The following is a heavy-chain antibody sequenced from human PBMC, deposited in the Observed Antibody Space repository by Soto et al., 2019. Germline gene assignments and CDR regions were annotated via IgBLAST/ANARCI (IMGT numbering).Heavy chain of an antibody. Sequence: SETLSLTCTVSGGSISSSSYYWGWIRQPPGKGLEWIGSIYYSGSTYYNPSLKSRVTISVDTSKNQFSLKLSSVTAADTAVYYCARRSCSGGSCYSYGDLSDTYYFDYWGQGTLVTVSS. CDR1: GGSISSSSYY. J-gene: IGHJ4*02. D-gene: IGHD2-15*01. CDR2: IYYSGST. CDR3: ARRSCSGGSCYSYGDLSDTYYFDY. V-gene: IGHV4-39*01.